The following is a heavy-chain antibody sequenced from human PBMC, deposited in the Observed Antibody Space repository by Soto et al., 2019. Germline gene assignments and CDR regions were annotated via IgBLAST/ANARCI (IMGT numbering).Heavy chain of an antibody. CDR1: GDSISGSPYF. J-gene: IGHJ4*02. D-gene: IGHD6-13*01. V-gene: IGHV4-39*01. CDR3: ARLQAAVPHY. Sequence: QVQLQESGPGLVMPSETLSLTCTVSGDSISGSPYFWGWIRQPPGKRLEWIGSIFYDGYTLYTPALEGRVTITVDTSQNPFSLKLTSGAARDNAIYFRARLQAAVPHYWGQGILVTVSS. CDR2: IFYDGYT.